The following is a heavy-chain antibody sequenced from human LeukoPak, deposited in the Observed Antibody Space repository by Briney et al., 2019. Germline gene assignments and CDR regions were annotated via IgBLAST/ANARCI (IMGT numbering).Heavy chain of an antibody. CDR3: AGIDSVIAFDI. CDR2: IYYSGST. CDR1: GGSISSSSYY. V-gene: IGHV4-39*01. D-gene: IGHD3-16*02. Sequence: PSETLSHTCTVSGGSISSSSYYWGWIRQPPGKGLEWIGSIYYSGSTYHNPSLKSRVTISVDTSKNQFSLKLSSVTAADTAVYYCAGIDSVIAFDIWGQGTMVTVSS. J-gene: IGHJ3*02.